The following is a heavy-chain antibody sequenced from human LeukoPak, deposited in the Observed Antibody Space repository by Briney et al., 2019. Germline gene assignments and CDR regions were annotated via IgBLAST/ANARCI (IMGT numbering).Heavy chain of an antibody. CDR2: ISSGSSYI. D-gene: IGHD3-22*01. J-gene: IGHJ4*02. Sequence: GGSLRLSCAASGFTFSSYSMNWVRQAPGKGLEWVSSISSGSSYIYYADSVKGRFTTSRDNAKNSLYLQMNSLRADDTAIYYCARGSSTYYRMNYFEYWGQGTLVTVSS. CDR3: ARGSSTYYRMNYFEY. CDR1: GFTFSSYS. V-gene: IGHV3-21*01.